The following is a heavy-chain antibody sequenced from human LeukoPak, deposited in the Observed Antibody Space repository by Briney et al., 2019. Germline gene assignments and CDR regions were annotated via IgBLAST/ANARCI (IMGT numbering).Heavy chain of an antibody. CDR2: INPDGRDT. V-gene: IGHV3-7*01. CDR3: TSWGDTTAEYFQR. J-gene: IGHJ1*01. CDR1: GFTFSSYA. Sequence: GGSLRLSCAGSGFTFSSYAMSWVRQAPGKGLEWVAHINPDGRDTYYVDSVKGRFTISRDNAQNSMYLQMNSLRVEDTAVYYCTSWGDTTAEYFQRWGQGTLVTVSS. D-gene: IGHD2-21*02.